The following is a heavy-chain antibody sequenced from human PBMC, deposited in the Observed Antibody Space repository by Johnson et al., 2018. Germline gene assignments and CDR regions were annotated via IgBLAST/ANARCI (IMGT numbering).Heavy chain of an antibody. V-gene: IGHV4-59*01. Sequence: QVQLQESGPGLVKPSETLSLTCSVSGDSISSYSWSWIRQPPGKGLEWIGYFFYSGLTKYNPSLKSRVTISLDTSKNHFSLRLSSVTAADTAMYYCARDARASNYNYAMDVWGQGTAVTVSS. J-gene: IGHJ6*02. CDR1: GDSISSYS. CDR2: FFYSGLT. CDR3: ARDARASNYNYAMDV. D-gene: IGHD6-6*01.